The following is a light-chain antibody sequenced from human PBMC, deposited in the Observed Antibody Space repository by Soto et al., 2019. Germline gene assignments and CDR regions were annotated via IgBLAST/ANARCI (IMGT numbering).Light chain of an antibody. CDR3: SSYTSSSTLVV. Sequence: QSALTQPASVSGCPGQSITISCTGTSSDVGGYNYVSWYQQHPGKAPKLMIYDVSNRPSGVSNRFSGSKSGNTASLTISGLQAEDEADYYFSSYTSSSTLVVFGTGTKVTVL. CDR1: SSDVGGYNY. J-gene: IGLJ1*01. V-gene: IGLV2-14*01. CDR2: DVS.